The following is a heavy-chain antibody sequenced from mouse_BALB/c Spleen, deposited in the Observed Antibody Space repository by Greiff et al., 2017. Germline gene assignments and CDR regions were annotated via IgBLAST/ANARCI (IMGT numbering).Heavy chain of an antibody. CDR3: ARCFDYDGRFDY. D-gene: IGHD2-4*01. Sequence: EVKLQESGAELVKPGASVKLSCTASGFNIKDTYMHWVKQRPEQGLEWIGRIDPANGNTKYDPKFQGKATITADTSSNTAYLQLSSLTSEDTAVYYCARCFDYDGRFDYWGQGTTLTVSS. CDR2: IDPANGNT. J-gene: IGHJ2*01. CDR1: GFNIKDTY. V-gene: IGHV14-3*02.